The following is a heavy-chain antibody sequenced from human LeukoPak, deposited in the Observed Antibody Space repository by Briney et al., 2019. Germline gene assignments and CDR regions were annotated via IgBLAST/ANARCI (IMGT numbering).Heavy chain of an antibody. J-gene: IGHJ4*02. D-gene: IGHD6-19*01. V-gene: IGHV4-59*01. CDR3: TRHYSSGWDFDY. Sequence: TTSETLSLTCTVSGGSISSYYWSWIRQPPGKGLEWIGYIYYSGSTNYNPSLKSRVTISVDTSKNQFSLKLSSVTAADTAVYYCTRHYSSGWDFDYWGQGTLVTVSS. CDR1: GGSISSYY. CDR2: IYYSGST.